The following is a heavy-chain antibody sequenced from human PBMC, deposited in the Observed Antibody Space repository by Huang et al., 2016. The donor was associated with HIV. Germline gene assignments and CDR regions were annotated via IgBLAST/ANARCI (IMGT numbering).Heavy chain of an antibody. D-gene: IGHD6-13*01. CDR1: GFSFSSCN. Sequence: EEQLVESGGGLVQPGGSLRLSCAASGFSFSSCNMNWVRQAPGKGLEWLSYMSETGSVITYADSVKGRFTGSRDKAKNSLYLQMDSLRAEDTAVYYCARGYSSSWLYNWGQGTLVTVSS. J-gene: IGHJ4*02. V-gene: IGHV3-48*01. CDR3: ARGYSSSWLYN. CDR2: MSETGSVI.